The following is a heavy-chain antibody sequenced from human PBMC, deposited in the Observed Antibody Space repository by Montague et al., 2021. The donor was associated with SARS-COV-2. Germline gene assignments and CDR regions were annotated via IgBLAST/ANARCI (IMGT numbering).Heavy chain of an antibody. Sequence: PLRLSCAASGFYFSYAMHWVRQAPGKGLEWVALISNDGSNKHYADSVKGRFTISRDNSKSTLYLQMSSLRTEDTAVYYCARESGSFHDGGYFDYWGQGSLVTVSS. CDR3: ARESGSFHDGGYFDY. V-gene: IGHV3-30*04. D-gene: IGHD1-26*01. J-gene: IGHJ4*02. CDR2: ISNDGSNK. CDR1: GFYFSYA.